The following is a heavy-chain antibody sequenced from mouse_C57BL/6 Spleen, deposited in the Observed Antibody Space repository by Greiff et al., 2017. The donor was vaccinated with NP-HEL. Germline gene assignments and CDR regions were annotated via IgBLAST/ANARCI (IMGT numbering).Heavy chain of an antibody. Sequence: EVKLMESGGGLVKPGGSLKLSCAPSGFTFSDYGMHWVRQAPEKGLEWVAYISSGSSTIYYADTVKGRFTISRDNAKNTLFLQMTSLRSEDTAMYYCARPGSSWFAYWGQGTLVTVSA. CDR2: ISSGSSTI. CDR1: GFTFSDYG. D-gene: IGHD1-1*01. V-gene: IGHV5-17*01. CDR3: ARPGSSWFAY. J-gene: IGHJ3*01.